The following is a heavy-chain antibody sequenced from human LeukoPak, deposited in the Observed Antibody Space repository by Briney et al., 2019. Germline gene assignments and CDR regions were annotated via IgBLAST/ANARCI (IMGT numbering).Heavy chain of an antibody. Sequence: ASVKVSCKASGYSFSSHDINWVRQATGQGLEWMGWMNPNSGNTGYAQKFQGRVTITRNTSISTAYMELSSLRSEDTAVYYCARARPGHDAFDIWGQGTMVTVSS. CDR1: GYSFSSHD. V-gene: IGHV1-8*01. CDR2: MNPNSGNT. J-gene: IGHJ3*02. CDR3: ARARPGHDAFDI.